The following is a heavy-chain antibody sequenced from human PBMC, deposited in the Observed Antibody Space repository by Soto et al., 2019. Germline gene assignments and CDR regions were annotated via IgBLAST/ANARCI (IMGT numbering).Heavy chain of an antibody. V-gene: IGHV4-31*03. CDR1: GGSISSGGYY. Sequence: PSETLSLTCTVSGGSISSGGYYWSWIRQHPGKGLEWIGYIYYSGSTYYNPSLKSRVTISVDTSKNQFSLKLSSVTAADTAVYYCARDGAPPYRAFAIWGQGTMVTVSS. CDR3: ARDGAPPYRAFAI. CDR2: IYYSGST. J-gene: IGHJ3*02. D-gene: IGHD1-26*01.